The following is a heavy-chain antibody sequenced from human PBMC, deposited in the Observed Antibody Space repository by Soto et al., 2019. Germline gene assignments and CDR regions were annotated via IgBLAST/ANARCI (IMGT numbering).Heavy chain of an antibody. CDR1: GYTFTRYA. CDR2: ISAYNGHT. D-gene: IGHD4-17*01. CDR3: PRDQDGDYEDY. Sequence: QVQLVQSGAEVKKPGASVKVSCKASGYTFTRYAISWVRQAPGQGLEWMGWISAYNGHTNYAQKLQGRVTMTTDTSTTKAYIELRSLRSDDTAVYYCPRDQDGDYEDYWGQGTLVTVSS. J-gene: IGHJ4*02. V-gene: IGHV1-18*01.